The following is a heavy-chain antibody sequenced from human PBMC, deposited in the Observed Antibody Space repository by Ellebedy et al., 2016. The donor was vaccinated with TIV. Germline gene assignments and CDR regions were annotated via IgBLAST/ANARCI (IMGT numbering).Heavy chain of an antibody. V-gene: IGHV3-23*03. D-gene: IGHD6-6*01. Sequence: GESLKISCAASGFTFSTYGMNWVRQAPGKGLEWVSVISGDGTSTYYLDSVKGRLTISRDNSKNTVYLQMNSLRADDTAVYYCAKDRRPYGMDVWGQGTTVTVSS. CDR2: ISGDGTST. CDR3: AKDRRPYGMDV. J-gene: IGHJ6*02. CDR1: GFTFSTYG.